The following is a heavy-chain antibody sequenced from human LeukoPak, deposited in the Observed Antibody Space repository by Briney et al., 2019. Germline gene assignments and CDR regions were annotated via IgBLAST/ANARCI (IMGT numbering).Heavy chain of an antibody. Sequence: ASVKVSCKASGYTFTSYGISWVRQAPGQGLEWMGCISAYNGNTNYAQKLQGRVTMTTDTSTSTAYMELRSLRSDDTAVYYCAREAPILYYDSSGYYYWGAFDIWGQGTMVTVSS. CDR1: GYTFTSYG. V-gene: IGHV1-18*01. CDR2: ISAYNGNT. D-gene: IGHD3-22*01. CDR3: AREAPILYYDSSGYYYWGAFDI. J-gene: IGHJ3*02.